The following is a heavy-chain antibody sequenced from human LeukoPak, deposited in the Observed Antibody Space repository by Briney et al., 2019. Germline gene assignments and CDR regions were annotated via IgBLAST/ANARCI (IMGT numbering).Heavy chain of an antibody. CDR2: IIPIFGTA. CDR3: ARDDYGDRYYYYGMDV. J-gene: IGHJ6*02. V-gene: IGHV1-69*13. CDR1: GGTFSSYA. D-gene: IGHD4-17*01. Sequence: SVKVSCKASGGTFSSYAISWVRQAPGQGLEWMGGIIPIFGTANYAQKCQGRVTITADESTSTAYMELSSLRSEDTAVYYCARDDYGDRYYYYGMDVWGQGTTVTVSS.